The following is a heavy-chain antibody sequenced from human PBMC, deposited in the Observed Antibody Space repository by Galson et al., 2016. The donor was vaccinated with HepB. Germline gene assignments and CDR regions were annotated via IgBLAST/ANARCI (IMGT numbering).Heavy chain of an antibody. J-gene: IGHJ5*02. CDR1: GVSVSSCSYS. Sequence: TLSLTCTVSGVSVSSCSYSWSWIRQTPGKGLEWIGYISPNGRTFYNPSLSRRVVLSIDTSKNVFTLNLTAVTAADSAVYFCVRDSGRVFRFDPWGQGTLVTVPS. CDR2: ISPNGRT. D-gene: IGHD2-21*01. V-gene: IGHV4-30-2*01. CDR3: VRDSGRVFRFDP.